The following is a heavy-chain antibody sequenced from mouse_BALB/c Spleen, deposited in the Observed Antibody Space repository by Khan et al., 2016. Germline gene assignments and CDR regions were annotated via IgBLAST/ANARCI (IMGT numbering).Heavy chain of an antibody. D-gene: IGHD4-1*01. CDR2: ISNGGGST. Sequence: EVELVESGGGLVQPGGSLKLSCAASGFTFSSYIMSWVRQTPEKRLEWVAYISNGGGSTYYPDTVKDRFTISRDNAKNTLYLQMRSLKSEDTAMYYCARLTGPFDYWGQGTTLTVSS. CDR3: ARLTGPFDY. J-gene: IGHJ2*01. CDR1: GFTFSSYI. V-gene: IGHV5-12-2*01.